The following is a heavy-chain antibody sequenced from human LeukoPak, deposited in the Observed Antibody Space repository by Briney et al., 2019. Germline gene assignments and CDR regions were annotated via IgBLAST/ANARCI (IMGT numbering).Heavy chain of an antibody. V-gene: IGHV6-1*01. CDR2: TYYRSGWYN. Sequence: SQTLSLTCAISGDSVSNNNAAWNWIRQSPSRGLECLGRTYYRSGWYNDYAVSVQGRIGINPDTTKNQFSLQLNSVTPDDTAIYYCARDRRSFSGWFDPWGQGTLVTVSS. CDR1: GDSVSNNNAA. D-gene: IGHD2/OR15-2a*01. J-gene: IGHJ5*02. CDR3: ARDRRSFSGWFDP.